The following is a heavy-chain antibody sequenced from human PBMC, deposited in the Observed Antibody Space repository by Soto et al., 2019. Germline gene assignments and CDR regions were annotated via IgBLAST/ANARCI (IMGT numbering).Heavy chain of an antibody. V-gene: IGHV4-30-4*01. CDR3: VRGRRVAAANWFDP. D-gene: IGHD6-19*01. J-gene: IGHJ5*02. Sequence: QVQLQESGPGLVKPSQTLSLTCTVSGGSISSGDYYWSWIRQPPGEGLEWIGYIYYSGSTYYNPSLESRVTISVDTSKSQFSLRVSSVTAADTAVYYCVRGRRVAAANWFDPWGQGTLVTVSS. CDR2: IYYSGST. CDR1: GGSISSGDYY.